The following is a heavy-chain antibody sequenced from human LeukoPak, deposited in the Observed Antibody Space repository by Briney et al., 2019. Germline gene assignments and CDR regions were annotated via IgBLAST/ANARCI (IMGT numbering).Heavy chain of an antibody. D-gene: IGHD3-10*01. V-gene: IGHV4-34*01. CDR2: INHSGST. Sequence: PSETLSLTCAVYGGSFSGYYWSWIRQPPGKGLEWIGEINHSGSTNYNPSLKSRVTISVDTSQNQFSLQLSSVTAADTAVYYCARLMRVRGVTPAHNWFDPWGQGTLVTVSS. CDR3: ARLMRVRGVTPAHNWFDP. J-gene: IGHJ5*02. CDR1: GGSFSGYY.